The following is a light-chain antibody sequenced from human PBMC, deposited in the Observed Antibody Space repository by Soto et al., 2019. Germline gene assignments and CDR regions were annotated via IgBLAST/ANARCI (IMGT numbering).Light chain of an antibody. CDR2: GAS. CDR1: QSVSSN. V-gene: IGKV3-15*01. J-gene: IGKJ1*01. CDR3: QQYYKSPWT. Sequence: EILMTQSPATLSGSPGERATLSCRASQSVSSNLAWYQQKPGQAPRLLIYGASTRATGIPPRLSGSGYGTEFTLTISSMQSEDFAVYCCQQYYKSPWTFGHGTKVDIK.